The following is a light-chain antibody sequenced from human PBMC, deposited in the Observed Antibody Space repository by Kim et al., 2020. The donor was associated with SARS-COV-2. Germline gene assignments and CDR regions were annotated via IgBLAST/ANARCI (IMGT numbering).Light chain of an antibody. CDR2: DAS. CDR1: QSVSNY. J-gene: IGKJ1*01. V-gene: IGKV1-39*01. CDR3: QQSSNLPPT. Sequence: DIQMTQSPSSLSASVGDRVTITCRASQSVSNYLNWYQQKFGKAPKLLIFDASRLKDGVPSRFTGSGSGTEFTLTISSLQPEDFGTYYCQQSSNLPPTFGQGTKVDIK.